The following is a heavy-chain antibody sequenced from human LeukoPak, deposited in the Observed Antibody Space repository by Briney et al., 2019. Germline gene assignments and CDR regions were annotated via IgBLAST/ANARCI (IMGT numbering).Heavy chain of an antibody. CDR1: GYNFTGYY. CDR2: INPNSGGT. V-gene: IGHV1-2*02. J-gene: IGHJ4*02. D-gene: IGHD3-22*01. Sequence: ASVKVSCKASGYNFTGYYMHWVRQAPGQGLEWMGWINPNSGGTNYAQKFQGRVTMTRDTSISTAYMELSRLRSDDTAVYYCARVYYDSSGYYGYWGQGTLVTVSS. CDR3: ARVYYDSSGYYGY.